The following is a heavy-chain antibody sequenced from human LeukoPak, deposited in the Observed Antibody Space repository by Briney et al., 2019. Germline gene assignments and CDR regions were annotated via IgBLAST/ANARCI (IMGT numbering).Heavy chain of an antibody. V-gene: IGHV4-59*12. CDR3: AGDRLTYYFDY. D-gene: IGHD3-16*01. J-gene: IGHJ4*02. Sequence: PSETLSLTCTVSGGSISSYYWSWIRQPPGKGLEWIGYIYYSGSTNYHPSLKSRVTISVETSKNQFSTKLSSVTAADTAVYYCAGDRLTYYFDYWGQGTLVTVSS. CDR2: IYYSGST. CDR1: GGSISSYY.